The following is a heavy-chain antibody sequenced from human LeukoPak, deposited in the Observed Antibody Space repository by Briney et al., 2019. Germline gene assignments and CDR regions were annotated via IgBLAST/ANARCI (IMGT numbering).Heavy chain of an antibody. CDR3: AKDHRYAFDN. V-gene: IGHV3-11*06. D-gene: IGHD5-12*01. CDR1: GFNFIDYS. J-gene: IGHJ4*01. Sequence: GGSLRLSCAASGFNFIDYSMNWVRQAPGKGLEWISYIGISSGNTKYADSVKGRFTISRDKARNSLYLQMNSLRVEDTAVYYWAKDHRYAFDNWGHGTLVTVSS. CDR2: IGISSGNT.